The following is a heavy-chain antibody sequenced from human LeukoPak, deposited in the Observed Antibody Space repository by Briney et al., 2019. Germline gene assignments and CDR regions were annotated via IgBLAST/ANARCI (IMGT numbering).Heavy chain of an antibody. D-gene: IGHD2-15*01. Sequence: GGAPRLSCAASGFTFSSYSMNWVRQAPGKGLEWVSSISSSSSYIYYADSVKGRFTISRDNAKNSLYLQMNSLRAEDTAVYYCAREACSGGSCYSGYWGQGTLVTVSS. CDR3: AREACSGGSCYSGY. J-gene: IGHJ4*02. CDR2: ISSSSSYI. V-gene: IGHV3-21*01. CDR1: GFTFSSYS.